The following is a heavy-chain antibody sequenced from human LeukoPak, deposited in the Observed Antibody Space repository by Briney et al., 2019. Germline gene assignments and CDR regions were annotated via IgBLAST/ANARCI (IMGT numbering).Heavy chain of an antibody. D-gene: IGHD5/OR15-5a*01. Sequence: ASVKVSCKASGYTFTGYYMHWVRQAPGQGLEWMGIINPSGGSTSYAQKFQGRVTMTRDTSTSTVYMELSSLRSEDTAVYYCASSVKPRGAFGIWGQGTMVTVSS. CDR3: ASSVKPRGAFGI. CDR2: INPSGGST. V-gene: IGHV1-46*01. J-gene: IGHJ3*02. CDR1: GYTFTGYY.